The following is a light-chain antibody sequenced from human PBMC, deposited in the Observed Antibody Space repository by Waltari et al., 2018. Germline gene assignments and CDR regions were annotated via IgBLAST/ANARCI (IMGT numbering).Light chain of an antibody. V-gene: IGKV1-5*01. Sequence: DIQMTQSPSTLSASVGDRVIITCRASPSISTWLAWYQQKPGKAPKLLIFAASSLQTGVPSRFSGSGSGTEFTLTINSLQPDDFATYYCQHYNAYRTFGQGTKVEIK. CDR2: AAS. CDR3: QHYNAYRT. J-gene: IGKJ1*01. CDR1: PSISTW.